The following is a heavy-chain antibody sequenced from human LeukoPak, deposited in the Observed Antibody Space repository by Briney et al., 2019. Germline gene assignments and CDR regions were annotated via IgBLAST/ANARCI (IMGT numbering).Heavy chain of an antibody. CDR1: GFAFSYYA. V-gene: IGHV3-64*02. J-gene: IGHJ4*02. Sequence: GGSLRLSCAASGFAFSYYAIHWVHQAPGKGLEYVSAISSDGGFTYYADSVKGRFTISRDNSKNTLYLQMGSLRAEDMAVYYCARSYGSGSYYFDYWGQGTLVTVSS. CDR2: ISSDGGFT. CDR3: ARSYGSGSYYFDY. D-gene: IGHD3-10*01.